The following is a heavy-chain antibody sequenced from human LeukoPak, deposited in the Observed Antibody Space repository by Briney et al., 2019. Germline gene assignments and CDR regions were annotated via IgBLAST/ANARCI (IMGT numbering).Heavy chain of an antibody. CDR3: AREGVEGYDSSTRATDY. CDR1: GGSISSNSYY. D-gene: IGHD3-22*01. V-gene: IGHV4-39*02. CDR2: IYYSGST. J-gene: IGHJ4*02. Sequence: SETLSLTCAVSGGSISSNSYYWGWIRQPPGKGLEWIGSIYYSGSTYYNPSLKSRVTISVDTSKNQFSLKLSSVTTADTAVYYCAREGVEGYDSSTRATDYWGQGTLVTVSS.